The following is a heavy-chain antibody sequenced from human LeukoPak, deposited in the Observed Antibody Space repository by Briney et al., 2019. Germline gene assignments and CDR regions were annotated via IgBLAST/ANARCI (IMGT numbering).Heavy chain of an antibody. CDR2: IYPGDSDT. Sequence: ESLKISCKCSGYSFTCYWIGWVRPMPGKGLEWMGIIYPGDSDTRYSPSFQGQVTISADKSINTAYLQWSSLKTSDTAMYYCARQTGYSSGGVDYWGQGTLVTVSS. V-gene: IGHV5-51*01. CDR3: ARQTGYSSGGVDY. CDR1: GYSFTCYW. D-gene: IGHD6-25*01. J-gene: IGHJ4*02.